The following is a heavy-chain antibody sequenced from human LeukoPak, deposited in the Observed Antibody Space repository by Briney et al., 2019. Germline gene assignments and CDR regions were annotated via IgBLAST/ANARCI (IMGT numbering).Heavy chain of an antibody. Sequence: GSLRLSCATSGFSFTDYPMNWVRQAPGKGLEWISNIRTTAEGAKYAYYADSVKGRVTISRDDGKNTLYLHMNSLRDDDTAVYYCATDQRYAFDYWGQGILVAVSS. V-gene: IGHV3-48*02. D-gene: IGHD3-9*01. J-gene: IGHJ4*02. CDR2: IRTTAEGAKYA. CDR1: GFSFTDYP. CDR3: ATDQRYAFDY.